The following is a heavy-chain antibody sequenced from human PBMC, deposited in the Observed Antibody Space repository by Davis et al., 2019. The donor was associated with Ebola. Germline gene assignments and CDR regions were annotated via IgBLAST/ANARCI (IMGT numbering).Heavy chain of an antibody. CDR3: ARPSYPPK. CDR2: IYLTGKT. Sequence: MPSETLSLTCTLSGGSISSSSYYWGWIRQPTGKGLDWIGSIYLTGKTYYNPSLKSPVTISVDTSKSQFSLKLSSVTAADTAVYYCARPSYPPKWGQGTLVTVSS. D-gene: IGHD2-2*01. V-gene: IGHV4-39*01. J-gene: IGHJ4*02. CDR1: GGSISSSSYY.